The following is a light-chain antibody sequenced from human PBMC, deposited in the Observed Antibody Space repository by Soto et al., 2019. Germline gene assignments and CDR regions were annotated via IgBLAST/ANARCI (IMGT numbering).Light chain of an antibody. CDR1: QSVGSN. Sequence: EMVMTQSPATLSVSPGDGATLSCRASQSVGSNLAWFQQKPGPAPRLLIYGASTRATGIPARFSGSGSGTEFTLTISSLQSEDFAVYYCQQYYNWPRTFGQGTKLEIK. CDR3: QQYYNWPRT. J-gene: IGKJ2*01. CDR2: GAS. V-gene: IGKV3-15*01.